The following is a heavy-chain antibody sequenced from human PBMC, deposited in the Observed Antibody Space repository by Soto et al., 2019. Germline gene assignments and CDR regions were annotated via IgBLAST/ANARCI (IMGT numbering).Heavy chain of an antibody. CDR2: INHSGST. D-gene: IGHD3-10*01. J-gene: IGHJ5*02. CDR3: ARARGRWFGDLNWFDP. V-gene: IGHV4-34*01. Sequence: SETLSLTSAVYGGSFSGYYWSWIRQPPGKGLEWIGEINHSGSTNYNPSLKSRVTISVDTSKNQFSLKLSSVTAADTAVYYCARARGRWFGDLNWFDPWGQGTLVTVSS. CDR1: GGSFSGYY.